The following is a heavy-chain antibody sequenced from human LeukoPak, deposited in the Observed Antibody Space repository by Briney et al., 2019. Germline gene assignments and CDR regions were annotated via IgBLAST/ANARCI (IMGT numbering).Heavy chain of an antibody. V-gene: IGHV1-46*01. Sequence: ASVKVSCKASGYTFTSYYIHWVRQAPGEGLEWMGIINPSGGSTSYAQQFQGRVTMTRDMSTSTVYMELSSLRSDDTAVYYCARSWGRDGYNSDYWGQGTLVTVSS. CDR1: GYTFTSYY. D-gene: IGHD5-24*01. CDR3: ARSWGRDGYNSDY. J-gene: IGHJ4*02. CDR2: INPSGGST.